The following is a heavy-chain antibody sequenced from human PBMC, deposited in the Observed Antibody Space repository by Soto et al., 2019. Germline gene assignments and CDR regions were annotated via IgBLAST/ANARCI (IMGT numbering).Heavy chain of an antibody. CDR3: ARDHRITIFVVVLTPVSGMDV. Sequence: GGSLRLSCAASGFTFSSYSMNWVRQAPGKGLEWVSSISSSSSYIYYADSVKGRFTISRDNAKNSLYLQMNSLRAEDTAVYYCARDHRITIFVVVLTPVSGMDVRGQGTTVTVSS. D-gene: IGHD3-3*01. V-gene: IGHV3-21*01. CDR1: GFTFSSYS. CDR2: ISSSSSYI. J-gene: IGHJ6*02.